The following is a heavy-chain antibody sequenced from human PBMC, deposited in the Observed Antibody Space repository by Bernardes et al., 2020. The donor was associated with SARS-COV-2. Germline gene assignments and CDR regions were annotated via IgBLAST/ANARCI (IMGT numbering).Heavy chain of an antibody. Sequence: SLKVSCKASGGTFSSYAISWVRQAPGQGLEWMGRIIPIFGTATYAQKFQGRVTITADESTSTAYMELSSLRSEDTAVYYCATNEWELERRLVLDYWGQGTLVT. D-gene: IGHD1-1*01. CDR3: ATNEWELERRLVLDY. J-gene: IGHJ4*02. CDR2: IIPIFGTA. V-gene: IGHV1-69*13. CDR1: GGTFSSYA.